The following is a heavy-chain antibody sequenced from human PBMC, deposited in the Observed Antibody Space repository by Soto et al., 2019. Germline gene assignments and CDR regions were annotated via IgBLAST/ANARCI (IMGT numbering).Heavy chain of an antibody. Sequence: EVQLVESGGGLLPPGGSVSLSCEASGFIFKMYWMHWVRQSPGKGLVWISRIYNDGTYSDYADSVRGRFTTSRDNVNYTLHLKMDTFRAEDSGLYYCTRGPRPISTGTGAYWGQVTQGTVSS. V-gene: IGHV3-74*01. J-gene: IGHJ4*02. CDR1: GFIFKMYW. CDR3: TRGPRPISTGTGAY. CDR2: IYNDGTYS. D-gene: IGHD3-10*01.